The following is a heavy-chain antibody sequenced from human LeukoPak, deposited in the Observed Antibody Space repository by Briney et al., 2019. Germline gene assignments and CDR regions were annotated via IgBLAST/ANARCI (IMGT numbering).Heavy chain of an antibody. CDR2: IRYVGSDK. CDR1: GFTFSNYG. D-gene: IGHD6-13*01. V-gene: IGHV3-30*19. J-gene: IGHJ4*02. Sequence: GRSLRLSCAASGFTFSNYGMHWVRQAPGKGLEWVAVIRYVGSDKYYADSVKGRFTISRDNSKNTLYLQMNSLRAEDTAVYYCARGGSSSWYYDYWGQGTLVTVSS. CDR3: ARGGSSSWYYDY.